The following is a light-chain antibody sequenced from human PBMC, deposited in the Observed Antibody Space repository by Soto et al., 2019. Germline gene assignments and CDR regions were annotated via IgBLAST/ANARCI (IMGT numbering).Light chain of an antibody. CDR1: QSVDSSY. J-gene: IGKJ2*01. CDR3: QQYDNSLYT. Sequence: EIVLTQSPATLSLSPGERATLSCRASQSVDSSYLAWYQQKPGQAPRLLIYAASSRATGIPDRFSGSGSGTDFTLTISRLEPEDFALYYCQQYDNSLYTFGQGTKLEIK. V-gene: IGKV3-20*01. CDR2: AAS.